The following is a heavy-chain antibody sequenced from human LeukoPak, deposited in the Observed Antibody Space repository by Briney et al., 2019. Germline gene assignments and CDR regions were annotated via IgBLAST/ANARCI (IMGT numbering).Heavy chain of an antibody. Sequence: GASVKVSCKASGYTFANYDINWVRQANGQGLEWMGWMNPSSGNTGYAQKFQGRVTMTRDTSRTTAFMELSSLRYEDTAVCYCARLRETAAITGLSSYHYSMDVWGQGTTVTVS. V-gene: IGHV1-8*01. CDR3: ARLRETAAITGLSSYHYSMDV. J-gene: IGHJ6*02. CDR2: MNPSSGNT. D-gene: IGHD5-24*01. CDR1: GYTFANYD.